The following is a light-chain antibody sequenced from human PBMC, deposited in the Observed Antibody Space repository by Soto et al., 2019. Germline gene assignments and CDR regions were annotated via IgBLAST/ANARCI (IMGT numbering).Light chain of an antibody. CDR2: EVT. V-gene: IGLV2-23*01. CDR1: SSDVGSYNI. Sequence: QSVLTQPASVSGSPGQSITISCTGTSSDVGSYNIVSWYQQHPGKAPKLMIYEVTKRPSGVSNRFSGSKSGNTASLTVSGLQAEDEADYYCCSYAGGSTLLFGGGTKLTVL. J-gene: IGLJ2*01. CDR3: CSYAGGSTLL.